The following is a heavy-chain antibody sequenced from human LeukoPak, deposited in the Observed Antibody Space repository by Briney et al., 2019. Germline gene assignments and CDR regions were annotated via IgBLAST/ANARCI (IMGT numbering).Heavy chain of an antibody. CDR2: ISWNSVSI. V-gene: IGHV3-9*01. D-gene: IGHD2-15*01. Sequence: GGSLRLSCAASGITFDDYAMYWVRQGPGKGLEWVAGISWNSVSIGYADSVKGRFTISTDNAKNSLYLQMNSLRNEDTALYYCAKELGGGSDGLDIWGQGTMVTVSS. CDR3: AKELGGGSDGLDI. CDR1: GITFDDYA. J-gene: IGHJ3*02.